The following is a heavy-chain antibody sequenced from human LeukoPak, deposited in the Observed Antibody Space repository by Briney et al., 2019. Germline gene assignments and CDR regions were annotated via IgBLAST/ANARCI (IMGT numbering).Heavy chain of an antibody. Sequence: GGSLRLSCAASGYTFTSYAMNWVRQAPGQGLEWMGWINTNTGNPTYAQGFTGRFVFSLDTSVSTAYLQISSLKAEDTAVYYCAGGYNWNYDDSFDYWGQGTLVTVSS. V-gene: IGHV7-4-1*02. J-gene: IGHJ4*02. CDR2: INTNTGNP. CDR3: AGGYNWNYDDSFDY. D-gene: IGHD1-7*01. CDR1: GYTFTSYA.